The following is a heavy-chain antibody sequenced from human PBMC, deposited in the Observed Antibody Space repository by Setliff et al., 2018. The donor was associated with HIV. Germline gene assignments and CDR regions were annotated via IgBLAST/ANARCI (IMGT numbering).Heavy chain of an antibody. Sequence: GESLKISCKASGYTFASQWIAWVRQVPGKGLEWMGIIYPGDSDTRYSPSFQGQVTLSADKSITTVYLQFNSLEAPDTAIYYCARLSKYYDFWTPNYWGQGTLVTVSS. V-gene: IGHV5-51*01. CDR3: ARLSKYYDFWTPNY. CDR2: IYPGDSDT. D-gene: IGHD3-3*01. J-gene: IGHJ4*02. CDR1: GYTFASQW.